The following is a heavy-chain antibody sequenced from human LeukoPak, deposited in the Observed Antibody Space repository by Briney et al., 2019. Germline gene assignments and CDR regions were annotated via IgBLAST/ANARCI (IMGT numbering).Heavy chain of an antibody. V-gene: IGHV5-51*01. CDR1: GYTFANYG. CDR3: ARHIAYTSGWYRDY. D-gene: IGHD6-19*01. J-gene: IGHJ4*02. Sequence: GESLKISCKGSGYTFANYGIGWVRQMPGKGLEWMGIMYPGDSTARYSPSFQGQVTVSADESISTAYLHWSSLKASDTAIYYCARHIAYTSGWYRDYWGQGTLVTVSS. CDR2: MYPGDSTA.